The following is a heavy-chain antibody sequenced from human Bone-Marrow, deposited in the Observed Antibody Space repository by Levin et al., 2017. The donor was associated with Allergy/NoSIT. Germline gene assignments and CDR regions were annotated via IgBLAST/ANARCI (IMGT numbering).Heavy chain of an antibody. D-gene: IGHD3-10*01. CDR3: ARDGWFRELLSNNAFDI. Sequence: PGESLKISCAASGFTFSSYWMSWVRQAPGKGLEWVANIKQDGSQKYYVVSVKGRFTISRDNAKNSLYLQMNSLRAEDTAVYYCARDGWFRELLSNNAFDIWGQGTMVTVSS. CDR1: GFTFSSYW. CDR2: IKQDGSQK. V-gene: IGHV3-7*01. J-gene: IGHJ3*02.